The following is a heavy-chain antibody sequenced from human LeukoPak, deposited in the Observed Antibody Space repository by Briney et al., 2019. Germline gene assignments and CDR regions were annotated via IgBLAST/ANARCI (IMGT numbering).Heavy chain of an antibody. Sequence: GGSLRLSCAASGFTVSSNYMSWVRQAPGKGLEWVAVVWYDGSNKFYADSVKGRFTISRDNSKNTVYLEMNSLRVEDTAVYYCARDWPNRIAAAGIWFDPWGQGTLVTVSS. CDR3: ARDWPNRIAAAGIWFDP. CDR1: GFTVSSNY. D-gene: IGHD6-13*01. J-gene: IGHJ5*02. CDR2: VWYDGSNK. V-gene: IGHV3-33*08.